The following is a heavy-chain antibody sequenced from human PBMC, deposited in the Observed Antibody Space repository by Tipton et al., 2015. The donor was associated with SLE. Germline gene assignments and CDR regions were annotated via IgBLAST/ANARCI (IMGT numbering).Heavy chain of an antibody. CDR3: ARQSVQGDQLDY. D-gene: IGHD1-1*01. Sequence: QLVQSGAELKKPGESLKISCKASGYPFTSYWIGWVRQMPGKGLEWMGIIYPADSDTRYGPSFQGQVTISVDKSTSTAYLQWSSLRASDTVMYYCARQSVQGDQLDYWGQGSLVTVSS. CDR1: GYPFTSYW. CDR2: IYPADSDT. J-gene: IGHJ4*02. V-gene: IGHV5-51*01.